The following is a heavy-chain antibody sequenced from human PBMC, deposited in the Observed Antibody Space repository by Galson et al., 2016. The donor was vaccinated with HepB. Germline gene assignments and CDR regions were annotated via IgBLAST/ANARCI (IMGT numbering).Heavy chain of an antibody. CDR3: ARDYIMMTVTWGPDY. Sequence: SLRLSCAASGFTFSNSWMHWVRQAPGKGLEWVAVISYHGSNKFYADSVKGRFTISRDNSEDTVYLQMNSLRAEDTALYYCARDYIMMTVTWGPDYWGQGTLVSVSS. CDR1: GFTFSNSW. V-gene: IGHV3-30*03. J-gene: IGHJ4*02. D-gene: IGHD4-17*01. CDR2: ISYHGSNK.